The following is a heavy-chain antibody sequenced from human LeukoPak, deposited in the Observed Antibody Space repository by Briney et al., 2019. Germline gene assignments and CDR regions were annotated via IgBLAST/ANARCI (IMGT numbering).Heavy chain of an antibody. J-gene: IGHJ4*02. CDR3: ARDYGSGSYDLDY. V-gene: IGHV1-46*01. CDR1: VYTFTSYY. D-gene: IGHD3-10*01. Sequence: ASVKVSCKASVYTFTSYYMHWVRQAPGQGREWRGIINPSGGSTSYAQKFQGRGTMTRDTSTSTVYMELSRLRSKDTAVYYCARDYGSGSYDLDYWGQGTLVTVSS. CDR2: INPSGGST.